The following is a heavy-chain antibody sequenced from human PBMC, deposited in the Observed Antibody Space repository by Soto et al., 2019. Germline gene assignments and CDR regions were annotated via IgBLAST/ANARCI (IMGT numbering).Heavy chain of an antibody. J-gene: IGHJ5*02. CDR1: GGAFSSYA. Sequence: SVKVSFKASGGAFSSYAISLVRQAPGQGLEWMGGIIPIFGTANYAQKFQGRVTITADKSTSTAYMELSSLRSEDTALYYCARGLPDNWNYISWFDPWGQGTMVTVSS. CDR2: IIPIFGTA. V-gene: IGHV1-69*06. D-gene: IGHD1-7*01. CDR3: ARGLPDNWNYISWFDP.